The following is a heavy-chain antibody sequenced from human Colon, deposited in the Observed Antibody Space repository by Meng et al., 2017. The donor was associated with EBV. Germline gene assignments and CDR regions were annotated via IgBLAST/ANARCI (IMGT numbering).Heavy chain of an antibody. CDR2: IYYSGRT. CDR1: VGCFSRGGYC. Sequence: SAPAWVKPPQPLSLTSVVVVGCFSRGGYCWSWIRQPPGKGLQWIGYIYYSGRTYYNPSLKSRLTISIDTSKNQFSLRLTSVTAADTAVYHCVRAPMDNFGGPRFDYWGQGILVTVSS. CDR3: VRAPMDNFGGPRFDY. V-gene: IGHV4-30-4*01. D-gene: IGHD4-23*01. J-gene: IGHJ4*02.